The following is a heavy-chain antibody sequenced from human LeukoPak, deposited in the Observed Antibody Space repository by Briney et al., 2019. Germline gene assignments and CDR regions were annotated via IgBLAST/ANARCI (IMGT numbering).Heavy chain of an antibody. D-gene: IGHD3-22*01. V-gene: IGHV4-59*01. CDR3: ARVDYDSSGYFDY. J-gene: IGHJ4*02. CDR2: VYYSGST. CDR1: VVSISTFY. Sequence: SETLFLTCTVSVVSISTFYWSCLRQPPGKQLEWIGYVYYSGSTNYIPSFKTRVTISVDTSKNQFSLKLSSVTPADTAVYYCARVDYDSSGYFDYWGQGTLVTVSS.